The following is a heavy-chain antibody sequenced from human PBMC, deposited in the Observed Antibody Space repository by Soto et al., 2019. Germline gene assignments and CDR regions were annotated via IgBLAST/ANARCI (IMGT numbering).Heavy chain of an antibody. J-gene: IGHJ4*02. CDR3: ARRISSYFDC. D-gene: IGHD3-3*02. CDR1: GGSFSGYY. Sequence: QVQLQQWGAGLLKPSETLSLTCAVYGGSFSGYYWSWIRQPPGKGLEWIGEINHSGSTNYNPSLKSRVTISVDTYKNQFSLKLSSMTDADTAVYYCARRISSYFDCWGQGTLVTVSS. V-gene: IGHV4-34*01. CDR2: INHSGST.